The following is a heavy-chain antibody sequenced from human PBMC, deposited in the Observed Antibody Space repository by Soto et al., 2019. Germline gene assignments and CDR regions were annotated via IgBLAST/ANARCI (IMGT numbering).Heavy chain of an antibody. D-gene: IGHD6-13*01. Sequence: PGGSLRLSCASSGFTFSSYAMSWVRQAPGKGLEWVSAISGSGGSTYYADSVKGRFTISRDNSKNTLYLQMNSLRAEDTAVYYCARDPYSSSWYPLDYWGQGTLVTVSS. CDR2: ISGSGGST. J-gene: IGHJ4*02. V-gene: IGHV3-23*01. CDR1: GFTFSSYA. CDR3: ARDPYSSSWYPLDY.